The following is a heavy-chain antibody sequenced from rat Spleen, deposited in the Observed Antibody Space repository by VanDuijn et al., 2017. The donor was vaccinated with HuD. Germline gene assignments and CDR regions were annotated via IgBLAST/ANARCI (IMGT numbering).Heavy chain of an antibody. CDR1: GFSLSNYG. J-gene: IGHJ3*01. Sequence: QVQLKESGPGLVQPSQTLSLTCTVSGFSLSNYGVIWVRQPPGKGLEWIAAISSGGTTYYNSPLKSRLSISRDTSKSQVFLKMNSLRPEDTAIYFCTTFYYYDGSYYYPFAYWGQGTLVTVSS. D-gene: IGHD1-12*02. V-gene: IGHV2S8*01. CDR3: TTFYYYDGSYYYPFAY. CDR2: ISSGGTT.